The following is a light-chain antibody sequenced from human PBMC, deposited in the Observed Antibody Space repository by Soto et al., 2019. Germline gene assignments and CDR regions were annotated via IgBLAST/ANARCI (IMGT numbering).Light chain of an antibody. J-gene: IGLJ1*01. CDR2: DVS. Sequence: QSALTQPASVSGSPGQSITISCTGTSSDVGGSNYVSWYQQHPGKAPKLMIYDVSNRPSGVSNRFSGSKSGNTASLTISGLPAEDEADYYCSSYTSSSTLRGVFGTGTKVTVL. CDR3: SSYTSSSTLRGV. CDR1: SSDVGGSNY. V-gene: IGLV2-14*01.